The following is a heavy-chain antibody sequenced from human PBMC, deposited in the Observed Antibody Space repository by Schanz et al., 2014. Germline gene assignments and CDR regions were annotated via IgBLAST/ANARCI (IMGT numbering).Heavy chain of an antibody. CDR2: ISDSGDLT. V-gene: IGHV3-23*01. CDR3: VKLPGATETTSHFDC. D-gene: IGHD1-1*01. J-gene: IGHJ4*02. CDR1: GFSFSSYT. Sequence: EVQLLESGGGLVQPGESLRLSCAASGFSFSSYTMSWVRQAPGKGLQWVSAISDSGDLTYYADSVKGRFTISRDNAKYTRYLQMNSLRAEDTAVYYCVKLPGATETTSHFDCWGQGTLVTVSS.